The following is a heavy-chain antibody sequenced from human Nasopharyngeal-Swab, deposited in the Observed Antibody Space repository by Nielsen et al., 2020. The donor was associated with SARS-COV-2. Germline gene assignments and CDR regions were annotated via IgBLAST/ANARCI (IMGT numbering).Heavy chain of an antibody. CDR1: GGAISSGGDY. D-gene: IGHD2-2*01. CDR3: AREGSVVAPASFYPDYSYYYLDV. V-gene: IGHV4-31*03. CDR2: IYYSGST. J-gene: IGHJ6*03. Sequence: SETLSLTCTVSGGAISSGGDYWSWIRQHQGKGLEWIGYIYYSGSTYYNPSLKSRVTISVDTSKNQFSLKLSSVTAADPAVYYGAREGSVVAPASFYPDYSYYYLDVWGKGTTVTVSS.